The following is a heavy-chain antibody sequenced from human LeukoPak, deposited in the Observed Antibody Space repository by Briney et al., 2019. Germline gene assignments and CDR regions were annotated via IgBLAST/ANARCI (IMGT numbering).Heavy chain of an antibody. CDR2: MNPNSGNT. CDR1: GYTFTSYD. D-gene: IGHD1-1*01. Sequence: GASVKVSCKSSGYTFTSYDINWVRQATGQGLEWMGWMNPNSGNTGYAQKFQGRVTITRNTSISTAYMELSSLRSEDTAVYYCARGRLERRYYYYMDVWGKGTTVTVSS. CDR3: ARGRLERRYYYYMDV. V-gene: IGHV1-8*03. J-gene: IGHJ6*03.